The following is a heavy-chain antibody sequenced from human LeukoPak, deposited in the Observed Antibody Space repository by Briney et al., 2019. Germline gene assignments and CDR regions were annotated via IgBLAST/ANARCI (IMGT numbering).Heavy chain of an antibody. V-gene: IGHV3-30*18. CDR1: GFTFSSYG. Sequence: GGSLRLSCAASGFTFSSYGMHWVRQAPGKGLEWVAVISYDGSNKYYADSVKGRFTISRDNSKNTLYLQMNSLRAEDTAVYYCAKSYEHVFDYWGQGTLVTVSS. CDR3: AKSYEHVFDY. J-gene: IGHJ4*02. D-gene: IGHD3-16*01. CDR2: ISYDGSNK.